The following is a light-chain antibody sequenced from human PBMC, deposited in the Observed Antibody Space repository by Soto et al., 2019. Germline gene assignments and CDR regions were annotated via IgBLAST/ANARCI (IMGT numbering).Light chain of an antibody. V-gene: IGKV1-5*01. CDR1: QSSSTW. J-gene: IGKJ1*01. CDR3: QQYMNYAT. Sequence: DIQMTQSPSTLSAYVGDRVTFTCRASQSSSTWLAWYQQKPGKAPKLLIYDASSLQRDVPSRFSGSGSGTEFTLTISDLQTDDFASYYCQQYMNYATFGQGTKVEI. CDR2: DAS.